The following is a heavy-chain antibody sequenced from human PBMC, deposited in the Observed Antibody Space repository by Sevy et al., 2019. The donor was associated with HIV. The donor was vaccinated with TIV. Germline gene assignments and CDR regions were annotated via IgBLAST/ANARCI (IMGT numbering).Heavy chain of an antibody. D-gene: IGHD1-26*01. CDR2: IYPGDSDT. Sequence: GESLKIYCKVSGYRFTSYWIAWVRQMPGRGLECMGIIYPGDSDTRYSPYFEGQVTFSGAKSISTAYLQWSSLKDSDTAMYYCARRAPGLDYWGQGTLVTVSS. J-gene: IGHJ4*02. CDR3: ARRAPGLDY. CDR1: GYRFTSYW. V-gene: IGHV5-51*01.